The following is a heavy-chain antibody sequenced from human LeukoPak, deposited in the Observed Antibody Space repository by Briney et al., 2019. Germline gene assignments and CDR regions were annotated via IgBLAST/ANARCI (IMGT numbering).Heavy chain of an antibody. V-gene: IGHV4-39*07. CDR3: XXXSSDXXXXYFDP. CDR1: FGSISSDSHY. CDR2: IYYGGTT. Sequence: SETLSLTCTVSFGSISSDSHYWGWIRQPPGNRLEWIASIYYGGTTQYNPSXKSRATISIDTSNNRFSLRLTSATAADTAVYYXXXXSSDXXXXYFDPWGQGILVTVSS. D-gene: IGHD2-21*02. J-gene: IGHJ5*02.